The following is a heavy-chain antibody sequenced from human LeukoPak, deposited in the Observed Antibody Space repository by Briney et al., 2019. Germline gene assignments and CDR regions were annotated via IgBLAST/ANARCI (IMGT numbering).Heavy chain of an antibody. Sequence: TGGSLRLSCAASGFTFGNAWMTWVRQAPGKGLEWVGRIKSKTDGATTDYAAPVKGRFTISRDDSENTLYLQMNSLKTEDAAVYYCTTDMGGYSYGYSDAFDIWGQGTMVTVSS. CDR1: GFTFGNAW. V-gene: IGHV3-15*01. D-gene: IGHD5-18*01. CDR3: TTDMGGYSYGYSDAFDI. CDR2: IKSKTDGATT. J-gene: IGHJ3*02.